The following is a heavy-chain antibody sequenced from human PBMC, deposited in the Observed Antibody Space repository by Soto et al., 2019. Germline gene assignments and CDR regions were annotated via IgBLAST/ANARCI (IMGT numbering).Heavy chain of an antibody. V-gene: IGHV4-4*02. CDR1: GGSISSSNW. Sequence: SETLSLTCAVSGGSISSSNWWSWVRQPPGKGLEWIGEIYHSGSTNYNPSLKSRVTISVDKSKNQFSLKLSSVTAADTAVYYCAREITMVRGVITLNYFDYWGQGTLVTVSS. D-gene: IGHD3-10*01. J-gene: IGHJ4*02. CDR3: AREITMVRGVITLNYFDY. CDR2: IYHSGST.